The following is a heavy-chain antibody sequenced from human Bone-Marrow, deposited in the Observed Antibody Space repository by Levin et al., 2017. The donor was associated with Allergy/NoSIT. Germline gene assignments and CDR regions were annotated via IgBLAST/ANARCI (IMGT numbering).Heavy chain of an antibody. V-gene: IGHV1-69*13. CDR3: ARGHRELDAFDI. D-gene: IGHD1-26*01. J-gene: IGHJ3*02. Sequence: ASVKVSCKASGGAFSRDSINWVRQAPGQGPEWLGGIIPFFAIANHAQNFQGRVAITADESGSIVYMELSSLRPEDTAVYYCARGHRELDAFDIWGPGTLVTVSS. CDR2: IIPFFAIA. CDR1: GGAFSRDS.